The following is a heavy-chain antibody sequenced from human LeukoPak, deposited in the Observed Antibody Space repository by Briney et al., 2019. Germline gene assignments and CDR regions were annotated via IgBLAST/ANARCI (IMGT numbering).Heavy chain of an antibody. Sequence: GGSLRLSCAASGLTFSDYYMSWIRQAPGKGLERVSYISSSGSTIYYADSVKGRFTISRDNAKNSLYLQMNSLRAEDTAVYYCARSAPRSWFGELLYLTFYYYYYMDVWGKGTTVTVSS. CDR3: ARSAPRSWFGELLYLTFYYYYYMDV. CDR2: ISSSGSTI. J-gene: IGHJ6*03. CDR1: GLTFSDYY. V-gene: IGHV3-11*04. D-gene: IGHD3-10*01.